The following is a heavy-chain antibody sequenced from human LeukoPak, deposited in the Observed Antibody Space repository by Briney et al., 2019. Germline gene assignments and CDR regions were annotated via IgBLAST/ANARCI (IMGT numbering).Heavy chain of an antibody. Sequence: GGSLRLSCAVSGFTFSTYWMTWVRQAPGKGLEWVANIKQDGSEKYYVDSVKGRFTISRDNAKNSLYLQMNSLRAEDTAVYYCARDSRSSIDYWGQGTLVTVSS. J-gene: IGHJ4*02. CDR2: IKQDGSEK. CDR1: GFTFSTYW. CDR3: ARDSRSSIDY. V-gene: IGHV3-7*01.